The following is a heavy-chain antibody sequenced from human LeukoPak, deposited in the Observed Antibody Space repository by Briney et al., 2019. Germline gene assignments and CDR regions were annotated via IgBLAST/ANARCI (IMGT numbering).Heavy chain of an antibody. CDR2: IYYSGST. V-gene: IGHV4-59*01. CDR1: GGSISSYY. D-gene: IGHD5-12*01. J-gene: IGHJ3*02. CDR3: ARDRGYSGSDAFDI. Sequence: PSETLSLTCTVSGGSISSYYWSWIRQPPGKGLEWIGYIYYSGSTNYNPSLKSRVTISVDTSKNQFSLKLSSVTAADTAVYYCARDRGYSGSDAFDIWGQGTMVTVSS.